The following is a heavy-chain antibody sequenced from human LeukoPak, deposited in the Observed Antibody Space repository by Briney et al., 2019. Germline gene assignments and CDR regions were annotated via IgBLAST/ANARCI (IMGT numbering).Heavy chain of an antibody. D-gene: IGHD1-26*01. CDR1: GFTFSSYA. J-gene: IGHJ6*03. CDR2: ISGSGGST. V-gene: IGHV3-23*01. Sequence: LTGGSLRLSCAASGFTFSSYAMSWVRQAPGKGLEWVSAISGSGGSTYYADSVKGRFTISRDNSKNTLYVQMNSLRAEDPAVYYWAKDQSPGTYYSSYYSMDVWAKGPRSPSP. CDR3: AKDQSPGTYYSSYYSMDV.